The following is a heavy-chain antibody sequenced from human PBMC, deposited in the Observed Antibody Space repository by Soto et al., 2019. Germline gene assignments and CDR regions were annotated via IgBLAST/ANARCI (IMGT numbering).Heavy chain of an antibody. CDR1: GYTFTSYY. V-gene: IGHV1-46*01. CDR3: AMVVAATLAHDAFDI. CDR2: INPSGGST. Sequence: GASLKVSCKASGYTFTSYYMHWVRQAPGQGLEWMGIINPSGGSTSYAQKFQGRVTMTRDTSTSTVYMELSSLRSEDTAVYYCAMVVAATLAHDAFDIWGQGTMVTVSS. J-gene: IGHJ3*02. D-gene: IGHD2-15*01.